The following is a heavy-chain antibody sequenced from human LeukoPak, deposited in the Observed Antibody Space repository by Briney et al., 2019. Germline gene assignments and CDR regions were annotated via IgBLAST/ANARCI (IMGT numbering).Heavy chain of an antibody. CDR3: ARDRPDTTSPTTVGRFDP. CDR2: IYSTVTT. V-gene: IGHV4-31*03. CDR1: GDSISSGGFY. D-gene: IGHD1-14*01. Sequence: SQTLSLIRSVSGDSISSGGFYWHWIRQHPEKGLEWIGYIYSTVTTYYNPSLTSRLTMSLDTSKNQFSLKVTSVTAADTAVYFCARDRPDTTSPTTVGRFDPWGQGTLVTVSS. J-gene: IGHJ5*02.